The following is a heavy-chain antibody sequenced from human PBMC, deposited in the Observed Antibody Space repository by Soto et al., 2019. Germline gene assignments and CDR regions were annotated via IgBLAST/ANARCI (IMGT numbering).Heavy chain of an antibody. CDR1: GFTFSSYA. CDR2: ISGSGGST. D-gene: IGHD2-15*01. V-gene: IGHV3-23*01. Sequence: GGSLRLSCAASGFTFSSYAMSWVRQAPGKGLEWVSAISGSGGSTYYADSVKGRFTISRDNSKNTLYLQMNSLRAEDTAVYYCAKEEFVAAMAGTSYYYYYGMDVWGQGTTVTVSS. J-gene: IGHJ6*02. CDR3: AKEEFVAAMAGTSYYYYYGMDV.